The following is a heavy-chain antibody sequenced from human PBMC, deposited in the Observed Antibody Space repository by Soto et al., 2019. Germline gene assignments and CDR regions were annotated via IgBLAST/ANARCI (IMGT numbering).Heavy chain of an antibody. V-gene: IGHV3-30*18. CDR2: LSHDGSNE. CDR3: AKAPSRGYSGYDFFEY. CDR1: GFTFSSFG. Sequence: PGGSLRLSCAASGFTFSSFGMHWVRQAPGKGLEWVAVLSHDGSNEYYRDSVKGRFTISRDNSNNTLYLHMNSLRAEDTAVYYCAKAPSRGYSGYDFFEYWGQGTLVTVSS. D-gene: IGHD5-12*01. J-gene: IGHJ4*02.